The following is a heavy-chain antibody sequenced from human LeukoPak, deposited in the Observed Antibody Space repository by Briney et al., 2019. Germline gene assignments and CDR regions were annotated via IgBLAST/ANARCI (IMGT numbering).Heavy chain of an antibody. V-gene: IGHV4-59*08. CDR1: GGSISSYY. CDR2: IYYSGST. J-gene: IGHJ3*02. Sequence: SETLSLTCTVSGGSISSYYWSWIRQPPGKGLGWIGYIYYSGSTNYNPSLKSRVTISVDTSKNQFSLKLSSVTAADTAVYYCARHVGYSYDAFDIWGQGTMVTVSS. D-gene: IGHD5-18*01. CDR3: ARHVGYSYDAFDI.